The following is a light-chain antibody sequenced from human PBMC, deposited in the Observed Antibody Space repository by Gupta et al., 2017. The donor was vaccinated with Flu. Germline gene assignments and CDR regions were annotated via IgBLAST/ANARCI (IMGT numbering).Light chain of an antibody. CDR3: QHYGDSRAFT. J-gene: IGKJ2*01. CDR1: QTVVASF. CDR2: GTS. V-gene: IGKV3-20*01. Sequence: LTQSAGALSLSPGEGATLSCRASQTVVASFLAWYQQQPGQAPRLLIYGTSTRATGIPDRFSGSGSGTEFTLTISRLEPEDFAVYYCQHYGDSRAFTFGQGTKLEI.